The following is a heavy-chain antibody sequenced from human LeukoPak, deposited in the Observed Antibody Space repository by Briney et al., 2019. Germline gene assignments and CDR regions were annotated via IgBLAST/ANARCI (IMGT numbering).Heavy chain of an antibody. D-gene: IGHD6-6*01. CDR3: ARDRDSSSPRYFQH. J-gene: IGHJ1*01. V-gene: IGHV3-30*03. CDR2: ISYDGSNK. CDR1: EFTFITYS. Sequence: PGGSLRLSCAASEFTFITYSMNWVRQAPGKGLEWLTVISYDGSNKYYADSVKGRFTISRDNSKNTLYLQMNSLRAEDTAVYYCARDRDSSSPRYFQHWGQGTLVTVSS.